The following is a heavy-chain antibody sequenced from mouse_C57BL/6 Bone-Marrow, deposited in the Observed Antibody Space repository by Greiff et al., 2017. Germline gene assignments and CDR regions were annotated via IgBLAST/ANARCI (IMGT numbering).Heavy chain of an antibody. D-gene: IGHD2-1*01. CDR2: INPSSGYT. Sequence: QVQLQQSGAALAKPGASVKLSCKASGYTFTSYWMRWVQQRPGQGLEWIGYINPSSGYTKYNQKFKDKDTLTADKSSRTAYMQLSSLSCEDSAVYYCERLVSARVTTRYCAVCVSGTTVTVTS. CDR3: ERLVSARVTTRYCAV. J-gene: IGHJ1*01. CDR1: GYTFTSYW. V-gene: IGHV1-7*01.